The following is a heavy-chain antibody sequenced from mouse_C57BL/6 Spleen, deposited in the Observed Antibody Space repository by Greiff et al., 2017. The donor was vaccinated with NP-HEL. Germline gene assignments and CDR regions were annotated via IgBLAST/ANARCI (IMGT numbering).Heavy chain of an antibody. J-gene: IGHJ1*03. CDR1: GYSITSGYY. V-gene: IGHV3-6*01. CDR3: ASSYEGYFDV. Sequence: EVQLQQSGPGLVKPSQSLSLTCSVTGYSITSGYYWNWIRQFPGNKLEWMGYISYDGSNNYNPSLKNRISITRDTSKNQFFLKLNSVTTEDTATYYCASSYEGYFDVWGTGTTVTVSS. CDR2: ISYDGSN. D-gene: IGHD1-1*01.